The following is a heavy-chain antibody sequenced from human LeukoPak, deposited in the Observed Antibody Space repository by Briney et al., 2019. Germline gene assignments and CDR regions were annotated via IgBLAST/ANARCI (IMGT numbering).Heavy chain of an antibody. Sequence: GASVKVSCKASGYTFTSYYMHWVRQAPGQGLEWMGIINPSGGSTSYAQKFQGRVTMTRDTSTSTVYMELSSLRSEDTAVYYCARDLSKYSSGWVDAFGIWGQGTMVTVSS. D-gene: IGHD6-19*01. CDR3: ARDLSKYSSGWVDAFGI. CDR2: INPSGGST. CDR1: GYTFTSYY. J-gene: IGHJ3*02. V-gene: IGHV1-46*01.